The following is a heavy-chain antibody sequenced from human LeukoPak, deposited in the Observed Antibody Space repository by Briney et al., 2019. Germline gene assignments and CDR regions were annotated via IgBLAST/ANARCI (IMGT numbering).Heavy chain of an antibody. CDR3: ARGTGAYYYL. J-gene: IGHJ3*01. CDR1: GGSITDYY. D-gene: IGHD3-22*01. Sequence: PSETLSLTCTVSGGSITDYYWSWIRQPPGKGLEWIGYIYYSGSTKYNPYLKSRVTISIDTSKNQFSLELDSVTAADTTLYYCARGTGAYYYLWGQGTVVTVSS. V-gene: IGHV4-59*01. CDR2: IYYSGST.